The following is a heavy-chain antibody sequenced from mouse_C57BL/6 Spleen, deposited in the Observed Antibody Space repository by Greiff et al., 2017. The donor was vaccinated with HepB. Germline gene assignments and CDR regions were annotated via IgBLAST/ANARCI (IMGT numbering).Heavy chain of an antibody. CDR3: ARGRGDYDGFAY. CDR2: ISDGGSYT. D-gene: IGHD2-4*01. J-gene: IGHJ3*01. Sequence: EVQLVESGGGLVKPGGSLKLSCAASGFTFSSYAMSWVRQTPEKRLEWVATISDGGSYTYYPDNVKGRFTISRDNAKNNLYLQMSHLKSEDTAMYYCARGRGDYDGFAYWGQGTLVTVSA. V-gene: IGHV5-4*01. CDR1: GFTFSSYA.